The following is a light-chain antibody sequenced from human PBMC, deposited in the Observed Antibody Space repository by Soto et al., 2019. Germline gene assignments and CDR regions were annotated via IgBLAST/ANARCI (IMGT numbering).Light chain of an antibody. J-gene: IGLJ1*01. CDR1: SSDVGAYNY. CDR2: GVS. CDR3: DSFTTSGAPYV. Sequence: QSALTQPASVSGSPGQSITISCTGTSSDVGAYNYVSWYQQHPGKAPKLLIYGVSYRPSGVSNRFSGSKSGDTASLTISGLLAEDEADYYCDSFTTSGAPYVFGTGTKLTVL. V-gene: IGLV2-14*03.